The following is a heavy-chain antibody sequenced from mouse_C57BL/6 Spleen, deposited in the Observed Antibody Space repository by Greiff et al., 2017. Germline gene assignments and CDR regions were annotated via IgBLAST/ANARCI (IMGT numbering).Heavy chain of an antibody. CDR2: IDPSDSET. CDR1: GYTFTSYW. J-gene: IGHJ2*01. CDR3: ARANGYYGYYFDD. Sequence: VQLQQPGAELVRPGSSVKLSCKASGYTFTSYWMHWVKQRPIQGLEWIGNIDPSDSETHYNQKFKDKATLTVDKSSSTAYMQLSSLTSEDSAVYYCARANGYYGYYFDDWGTGTTLTVSS. D-gene: IGHD2-3*01. V-gene: IGHV1-52*01.